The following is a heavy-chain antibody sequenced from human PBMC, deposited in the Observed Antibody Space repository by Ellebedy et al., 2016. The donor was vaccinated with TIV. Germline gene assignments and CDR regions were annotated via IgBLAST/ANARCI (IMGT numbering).Heavy chain of an antibody. CDR2: IYYTGST. J-gene: IGHJ4*02. Sequence: SETLSLTCTVSGASISSVDYYWSWIRQPPGKGLEWIGYIYYTGSTYCNPSLKSRVTISLDTSKNQFSLKLTSVTAADTAVYYCVRDPSFWDPHSRDYWGQGTLVTVSS. V-gene: IGHV4-30-4*01. CDR1: GASISSVDYY. CDR3: VRDPSFWDPHSRDY. D-gene: IGHD1-26*01.